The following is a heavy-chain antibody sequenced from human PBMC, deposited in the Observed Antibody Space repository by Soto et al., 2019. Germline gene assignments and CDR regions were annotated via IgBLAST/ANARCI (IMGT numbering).Heavy chain of an antibody. J-gene: IGHJ4*02. CDR3: AKEVPRGRYSLYY. D-gene: IGHD1-26*01. V-gene: IGHV3-30*18. CDR2: ISYYGTNE. Sequence: PGGSLRLSYEASGFTFSGYSLHRVRQAPGKGLEWVAVISYYGTNEYYEYSVKGRFTISRDNSKNTLYLQMNSLRIEDTAVYFCAKEVPRGRYSLYYWGQGS. CDR1: GFTFSGYS.